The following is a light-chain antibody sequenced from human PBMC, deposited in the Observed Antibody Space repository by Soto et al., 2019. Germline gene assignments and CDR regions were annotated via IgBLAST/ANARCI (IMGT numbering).Light chain of an antibody. V-gene: IGKV3-20*01. J-gene: IGKJ2*01. CDR1: QSVSSNH. CDR2: DSS. Sequence: EIVLTQSPGTLSLSPGERATLSCRASQSVSSNHLAWYQQKPGQAPRLLIYDSSSRATGIPDRFSGSGSGTDFTPTISRLEPEDFAVYVCHLYGGSPPHTFGQGTKVEIK. CDR3: HLYGGSPPHT.